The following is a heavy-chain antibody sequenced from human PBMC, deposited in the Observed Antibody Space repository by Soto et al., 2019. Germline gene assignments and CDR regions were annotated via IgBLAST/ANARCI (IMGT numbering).Heavy chain of an antibody. CDR1: GFSLSTSGVG. J-gene: IGHJ6*02. Sequence: SGPTLVNPTQTLPVTCTFSGFSLSTSGVGVAWIRQPPGKALEWLALIYWDGDKRYSPFLKSRLTITKDTSENQVVLTLSNMEPVDTATYYCAHKGGRGAGMDVWGQGTTVTVSS. CDR2: IYWDGDK. D-gene: IGHD2-15*01. CDR3: AHKGGRGAGMDV. V-gene: IGHV2-5*02.